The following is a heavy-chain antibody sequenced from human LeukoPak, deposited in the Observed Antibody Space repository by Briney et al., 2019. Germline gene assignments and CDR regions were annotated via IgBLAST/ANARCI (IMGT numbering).Heavy chain of an antibody. CDR3: ARGGKDDILTGFSYYFDS. D-gene: IGHD3-9*01. J-gene: IGHJ4*02. Sequence: SETLSLTCAVYGGSFSGYYWSWIRQPPGKGLEWIGEINHSGSTNYNPSLKSRVTISVDTSKNQFSLKLSSVTAADTAVYYCARGGKDDILTGFSYYFDSWGQGTLVTVSS. CDR1: GGSFSGYY. V-gene: IGHV4-34*01. CDR2: INHSGST.